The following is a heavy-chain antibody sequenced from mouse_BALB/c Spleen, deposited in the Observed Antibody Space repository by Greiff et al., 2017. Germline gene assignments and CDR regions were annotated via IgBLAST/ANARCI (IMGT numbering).Heavy chain of an antibody. Sequence: VMLVESGPGLVAPSQSLSITCTVSGFSLTSYGVHWVRQPPGKGLEWLGVIWAGGSTNYNSALMSRLSISKDNSKSQVFLKMNSLQTDDTAMYYCARDRGSLYYFDYWGQGTTLTVSS. CDR1: GFSLTSYG. D-gene: IGHD1-1*02. J-gene: IGHJ2*01. CDR3: ARDRGSLYYFDY. V-gene: IGHV2-9*02. CDR2: IWAGGST.